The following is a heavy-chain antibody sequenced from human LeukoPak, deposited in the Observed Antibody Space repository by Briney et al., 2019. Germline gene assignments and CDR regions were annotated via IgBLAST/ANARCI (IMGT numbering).Heavy chain of an antibody. J-gene: IGHJ4*02. D-gene: IGHD1-26*01. V-gene: IGHV3-43*01. Sequence: PGGSLRLSCAASGFTFDDYTMHWVRQAPGKGLEWVSLISWDGGSTYYADSVKGRFTISRDNSKNSLYLQMNSLRTEDTALYYCAKDKSGWWELPEGFDYWGQGTLVTVSS. CDR1: GFTFDDYT. CDR2: ISWDGGST. CDR3: AKDKSGWWELPEGFDY.